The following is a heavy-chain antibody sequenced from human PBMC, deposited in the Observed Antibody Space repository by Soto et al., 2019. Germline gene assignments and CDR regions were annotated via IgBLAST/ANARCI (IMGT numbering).Heavy chain of an antibody. V-gene: IGHV1-69*01. CDR2: IIPAFHTL. D-gene: IGHD2-8*01. Sequence: VQSGAAAQRPGSSVKLSCKAAGYTFREYSITWVRQAPGQAPEWMGVIIPAFHTLTYAQSFQGRLTITAYESTATSYMKRSSLSDYDTAVYDCARDLWPSLYYSALVPRTPIDLCGQATLVTGSS. CDR1: GYTFREYS. CDR3: ARDLWPSLYYSALVPRTPIDL. J-gene: IGHJ3*01.